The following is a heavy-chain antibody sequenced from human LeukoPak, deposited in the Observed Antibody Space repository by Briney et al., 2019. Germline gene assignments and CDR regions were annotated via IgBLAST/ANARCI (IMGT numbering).Heavy chain of an antibody. J-gene: IGHJ4*02. CDR3: AREMGGYPFDY. CDR2: ISSSSGNI. D-gene: IGHD5-12*01. Sequence: GGSLRLSCAASGFTFSSYSMNWVRQAPGKGLEWVSYISSSSGNIYYADSVKGRFTISRDNAKNSLYLQMNILRAEDTAVYYCAREMGGYPFDYWGQGTLVIVSS. V-gene: IGHV3-48*04. CDR1: GFTFSSYS.